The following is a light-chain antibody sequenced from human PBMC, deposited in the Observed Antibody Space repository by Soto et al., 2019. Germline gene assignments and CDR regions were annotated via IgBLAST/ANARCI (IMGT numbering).Light chain of an antibody. V-gene: IGKV3-15*01. CDR3: QQYNDWPPELT. J-gene: IGKJ4*01. Sequence: EIMMTQSPATLSVSPGERATLSCWASQSVSSNLAWYQQRPGQAPRLLIYDASTRAAGIPARFSGSGSGTEFTLTISGLQSEDFAVYYCQQYNDWPPELTFGGGTEVEIK. CDR1: QSVSSN. CDR2: DAS.